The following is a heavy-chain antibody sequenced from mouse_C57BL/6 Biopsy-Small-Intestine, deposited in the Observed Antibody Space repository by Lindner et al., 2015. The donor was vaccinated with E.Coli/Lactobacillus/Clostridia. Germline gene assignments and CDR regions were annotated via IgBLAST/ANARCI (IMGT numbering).Heavy chain of an antibody. CDR1: GYSFTGYY. CDR3: ARDYGSSSYYFDY. CDR2: INPSTGDI. J-gene: IGHJ2*01. D-gene: IGHD1-1*01. V-gene: IGHV1-42*01. Sequence: VQLQESGPELVKPGASVEISCKASGYSFTGYYTSWVKQSPEKSLEWIGEINPSTGDITYNQKFKGKATLTVDKSSSTAYIELRSLTSEDSAVYYCARDYGSSSYYFDYWGQGTTLTVSS.